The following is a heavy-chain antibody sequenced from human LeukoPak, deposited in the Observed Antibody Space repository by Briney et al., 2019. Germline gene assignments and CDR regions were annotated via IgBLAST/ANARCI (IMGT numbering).Heavy chain of an antibody. Sequence: SETLSLTCTVSGGSVSSGSYYWSWIRQPPGKGLERIGYIYYSGSTNYNPSLKSRVTISADTSKNQFSLKLSSVTAADTAVYYCARTIAAAGTNWFDPWGQGTLVTVSS. CDR2: IYYSGST. V-gene: IGHV4-61*01. D-gene: IGHD6-13*01. J-gene: IGHJ5*02. CDR1: GGSVSSGSYY. CDR3: ARTIAAAGTNWFDP.